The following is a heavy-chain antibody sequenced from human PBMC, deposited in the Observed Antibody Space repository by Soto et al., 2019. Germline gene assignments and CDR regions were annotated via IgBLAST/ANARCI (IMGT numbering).Heavy chain of an antibody. J-gene: IGHJ6*02. V-gene: IGHV1-8*01. CDR1: GYTFTSYD. CDR2: MNPNSGNT. CDR3: ARVFSSRQLVRYYYYGMDV. Sequence: QVQLVQSGAEVKKPGASVKVSCKASGYTFTSYDINWVRQATGQGLEWMGWMNPNSGNTGYAQKFQGRVTMTRNTSISTAYMELSSLRSEDTAVYYCARVFSSRQLVRYYYYGMDVWGQGTTVTVSS. D-gene: IGHD6-13*01.